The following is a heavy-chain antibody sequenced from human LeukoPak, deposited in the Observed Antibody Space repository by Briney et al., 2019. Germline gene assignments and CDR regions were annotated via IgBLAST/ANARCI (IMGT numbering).Heavy chain of an antibody. CDR2: IYYSWST. Sequence: SETLSLTCTVSGGSISSYYWSWIRQPPGKGLEWIGYIYYSWSTNYNPSLKSRVTISVDTSKNQFSLKLSSVTAADTAVYYCARLRVPYGSGTLQGFDPWGQGTLVTVSS. V-gene: IGHV4-59*08. J-gene: IGHJ5*02. CDR3: ARLRVPYGSGTLQGFDP. CDR1: GGSISSYY. D-gene: IGHD3-10*01.